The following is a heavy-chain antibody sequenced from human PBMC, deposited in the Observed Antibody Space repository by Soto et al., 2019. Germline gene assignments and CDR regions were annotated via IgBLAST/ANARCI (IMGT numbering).Heavy chain of an antibody. D-gene: IGHD3-3*01. CDR1: GFSFGSYA. V-gene: IGHV3-23*01. J-gene: IGHJ4*02. Sequence: SGGSLRLSCAASGFSFGSYALSWVRQAPGKGLEWVSTISGSDGKTFYADSVKGRFSISRDTSQSTLYLQMNSLRADDTAMYYCARWSYLDYWGQGNRVTVSS. CDR3: ARWSYLDY. CDR2: ISGSDGKT.